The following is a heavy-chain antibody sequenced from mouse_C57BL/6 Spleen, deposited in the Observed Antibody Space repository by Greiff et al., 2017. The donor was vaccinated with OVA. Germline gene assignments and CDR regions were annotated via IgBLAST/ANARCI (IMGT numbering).Heavy chain of an antibody. D-gene: IGHD2-5*01. J-gene: IGHJ1*03. V-gene: IGHV5-4*03. CDR3: AKADSNCDFEV. CDR2: ISDGGGYT. CDR1: GFTFSSYA. Sequence: EVKLVESGAGLVKPGGSLTLSCAASGFTFSSYALSWVRQTPAKRLVWVAYISDGGGYTYYPDNVQGRFTLSRDNAKNNLYLQMSHLESEDTAMYDCAKADSNCDFEVWGTGTTVTVAS.